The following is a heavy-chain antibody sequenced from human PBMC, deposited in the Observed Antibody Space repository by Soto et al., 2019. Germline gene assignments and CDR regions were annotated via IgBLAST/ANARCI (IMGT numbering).Heavy chain of an antibody. CDR3: ARGGRWLFDY. CDR1: GGSISTDNW. V-gene: IGHV4-4*02. CDR2: IYHSGST. J-gene: IGHJ4*02. D-gene: IGHD5-12*01. Sequence: QVQLEESGPGLVKPSGTLSITCAVSGGSISTDNWWSWVRQPPGKGLEWVGEIYHSGSTNYNPSLKSRLTISIDKSKDQFSLDVRSVTAADTAIYYCARGGRWLFDYWGQGTLVTVSS.